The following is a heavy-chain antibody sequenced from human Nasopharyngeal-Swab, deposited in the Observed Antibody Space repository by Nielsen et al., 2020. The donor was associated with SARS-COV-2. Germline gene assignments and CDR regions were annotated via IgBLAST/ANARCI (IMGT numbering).Heavy chain of an antibody. CDR2: MSNDGNYK. CDR3: ARDNGYCSGDACYLGGWLDP. Sequence: GGSLRLSCAGSGFTFSSYGMNWVRQAPGKGLEWVAVMSNDGNYKFYADSVKGRFTISRDNSKNTLYLQMNSLRAEDTAGYYCARDNGYCSGDACYLGGWLDPWGQGTLVTVSS. J-gene: IGHJ5*02. D-gene: IGHD2-15*01. CDR1: GFTFSSYG. V-gene: IGHV3-30*03.